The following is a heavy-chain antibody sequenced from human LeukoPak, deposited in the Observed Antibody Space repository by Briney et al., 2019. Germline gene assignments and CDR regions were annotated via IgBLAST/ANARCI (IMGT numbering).Heavy chain of an antibody. V-gene: IGHV3-53*01. CDR2: IYSGGST. CDR3: ARVAYYGSGMRYFDY. J-gene: IGHJ4*02. D-gene: IGHD3-10*01. CDR1: GFTVSSNY. Sequence: GGSLRLSCAASGFTVSSNYMSWVRQAPGKGLEWVSVIYSGGSTYYADFVKGRFTISRDNSKNTLYLQMNSLRAEDTAVYYCARVAYYGSGMRYFDYWGQGTLVTVSS.